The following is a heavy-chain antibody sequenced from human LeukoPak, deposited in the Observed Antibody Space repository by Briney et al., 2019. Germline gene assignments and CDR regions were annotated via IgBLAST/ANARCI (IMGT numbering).Heavy chain of an antibody. V-gene: IGHV1-46*01. Sequence: ASVKVSCKASGYTFTNFYMDWVRQAPGQGLEWMGRINPSGGSTSYAQKFQGRVTMTRDMSTSTVYMELSSLRSEDTAVYYCARDYSGEWEQLTGWWFDPWGQGTLVIVSS. CDR3: ARDYSGEWEQLTGWWFDP. CDR2: INPSGGST. J-gene: IGHJ5*02. D-gene: IGHD1-26*01. CDR1: GYTFTNFY.